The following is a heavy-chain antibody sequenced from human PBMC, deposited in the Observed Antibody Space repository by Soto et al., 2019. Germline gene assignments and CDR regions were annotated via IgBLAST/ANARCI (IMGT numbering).Heavy chain of an antibody. D-gene: IGHD3-22*01. V-gene: IGHV3-30-3*01. CDR3: ASRNYHSSGLEY. Sequence: QVQLVESGGGVVQPGRSLRLSCAASGFTLSNYAMYWVRQAPGKGLEWVAVTSYDGSNTYYADSVKGRFTISRDNSKNTLYLQMNSLRAEDTAVYYCASRNYHSSGLEYWGQGTPVTVSS. CDR2: TSYDGSNT. CDR1: GFTLSNYA. J-gene: IGHJ4*02.